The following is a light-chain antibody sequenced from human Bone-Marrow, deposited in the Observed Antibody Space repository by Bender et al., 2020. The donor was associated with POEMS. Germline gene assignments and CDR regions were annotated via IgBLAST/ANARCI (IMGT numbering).Light chain of an antibody. CDR1: SSDVGAYNL. CDR3: QSYDNSLSASV. V-gene: IGLV2-14*02. J-gene: IGLJ2*01. CDR2: EVN. Sequence: QSALTQPRSVSGSPGQSITISCTGASSDVGAYNLVSWFQQHPGKAPELMIYEVNKRPSGVSNRFSGSKSGNTASLAITGLQAEDEADYYCQSYDNSLSASVFGGGTKLTVL.